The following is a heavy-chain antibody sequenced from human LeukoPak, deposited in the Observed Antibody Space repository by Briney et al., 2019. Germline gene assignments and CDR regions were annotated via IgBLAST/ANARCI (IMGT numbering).Heavy chain of an antibody. Sequence: PGGSLRLSCAASGFTFSSYAMSWVRQAPGKGLEWVSAISGSGGSTYYADSVKGRFTIFRDNSKNTLYLQMNSLRAEDTAVYYCATSRFWSGLEVDYWGQGTLVTVSS. V-gene: IGHV3-23*01. CDR3: ATSRFWSGLEVDY. J-gene: IGHJ4*02. CDR1: GFTFSSYA. D-gene: IGHD3-3*01. CDR2: ISGSGGST.